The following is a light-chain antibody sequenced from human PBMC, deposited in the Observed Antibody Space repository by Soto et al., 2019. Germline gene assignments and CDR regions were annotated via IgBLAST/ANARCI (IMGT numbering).Light chain of an antibody. Sequence: QSALTQPASVSGSPGQSITMSGTGTSSDVGAYNYVSWYQQHPGKAPKLMIYDVSNRPSGVSNRFSGSKSGNTASLTISGFQAEDEADYYCSSFRSTSTLYVFGTGTKLTVL. CDR1: SSDVGAYNY. V-gene: IGLV2-14*01. CDR3: SSFRSTSTLYV. CDR2: DVS. J-gene: IGLJ1*01.